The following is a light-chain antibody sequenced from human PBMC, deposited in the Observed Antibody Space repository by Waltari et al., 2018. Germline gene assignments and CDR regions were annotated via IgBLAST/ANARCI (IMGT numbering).Light chain of an antibody. CDR1: SSNIGSNT. CDR2: YND. Sequence: QSVLTQPPSASGAPGQRVTISCSGSSSNIGSNTVNWYQQLPGTAPKLLIYYNDQRPSGVPDRFSGSKSGTSASLAISGLQSEDEADYYCAAWDDSLNAEVFGGGTKLTV. J-gene: IGLJ3*02. CDR3: AAWDDSLNAEV. V-gene: IGLV1-44*01.